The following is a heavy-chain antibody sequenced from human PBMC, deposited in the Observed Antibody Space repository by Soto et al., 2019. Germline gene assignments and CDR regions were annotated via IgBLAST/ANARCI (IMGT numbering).Heavy chain of an antibody. D-gene: IGHD6-13*01. CDR3: AKDSHYAGNPYDAFDI. Sequence: EVQLLESGGGLVQPGGSLRLSCAASGFTFSSYAMSWVRQAPGKGLEWVSAISGSGGTTYYADSVKGRFTISRDNSKNTLYLQMNSLRAEDTAVYFSAKDSHYAGNPYDAFDIWGQGTMVTVSS. J-gene: IGHJ3*02. CDR1: GFTFSSYA. V-gene: IGHV3-23*01. CDR2: ISGSGGTT.